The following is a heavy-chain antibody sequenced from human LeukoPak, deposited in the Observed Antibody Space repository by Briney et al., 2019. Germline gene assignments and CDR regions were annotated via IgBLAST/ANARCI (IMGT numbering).Heavy chain of an antibody. CDR1: GFTFSSYS. Sequence: GGSLRLSCAASGFTFSSYSMNWVRQAPGKGLEWVGRIKSKVDGETTDYAAPVKGRFTISRDDSNNMVYLQMNSLKIEDTAVYYCAIDEPNYAPYDFDYWGQGTLVTVSS. CDR2: IKSKVDGETT. J-gene: IGHJ4*02. CDR3: AIDEPNYAPYDFDY. V-gene: IGHV3-15*01. D-gene: IGHD4/OR15-4a*01.